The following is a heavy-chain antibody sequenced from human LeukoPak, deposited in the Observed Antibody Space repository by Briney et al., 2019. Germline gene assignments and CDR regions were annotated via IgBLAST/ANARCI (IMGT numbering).Heavy chain of an antibody. Sequence: PSETLSLTCTVSGGSISSYYWSWIRQPPGKGLEWIGYIYYSGSTNYNPSLKSRVTISVDTSKNRFSLKLSSVTAADAAVYYCASVADYGSNSLPFVSWGQGTMVTVSS. CDR1: GGSISSYY. D-gene: IGHD4-23*01. CDR2: IYYSGST. V-gene: IGHV4-59*01. J-gene: IGHJ3*02. CDR3: ASVADYGSNSLPFVS.